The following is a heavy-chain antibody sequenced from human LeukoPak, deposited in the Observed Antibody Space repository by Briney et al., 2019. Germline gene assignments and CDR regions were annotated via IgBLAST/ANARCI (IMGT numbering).Heavy chain of an antibody. J-gene: IGHJ6*03. CDR3: ARGLKYYYYMDV. V-gene: IGHV4-39*07. Sequence: PSETLSLTCTVSGGSISSSSYYWGWIRQPPGKGLEWIGRIYTSGSTNYNPSLKSRVTISVDTSKNQFSLKLSSVTAADTAVYYCARGLKYYYYMDVWGKGTTVTVSS. CDR2: IYTSGST. CDR1: GGSISSSSYY.